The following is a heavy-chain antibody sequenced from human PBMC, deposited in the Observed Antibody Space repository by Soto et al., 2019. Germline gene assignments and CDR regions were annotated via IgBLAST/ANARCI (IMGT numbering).Heavy chain of an antibody. CDR1: GGSISSGGYY. CDR3: ARGANYDILTGYPSFDY. Sequence: SETLSLTCTVSGGSISSGGYYWSWIRQHPGKGLEWIGYIYYSGSTYYNPSLKSRVTISVDTSKNQFSLKLSSVTAADTAVYYCARGANYDILTGYPSFDYWGQGTLVTVSS. D-gene: IGHD3-9*01. CDR2: IYYSGST. J-gene: IGHJ4*02. V-gene: IGHV4-31*03.